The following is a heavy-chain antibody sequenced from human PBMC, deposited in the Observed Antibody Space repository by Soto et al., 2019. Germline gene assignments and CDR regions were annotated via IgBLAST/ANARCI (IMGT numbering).Heavy chain of an antibody. CDR2: ISVYNRNT. D-gene: IGHD3-16*01. J-gene: IGHJ4*02. CDR3: ARNASGGFDS. CDR1: GYTFSSSS. V-gene: IGHV1-18*01. Sequence: QVQLVQSGAQVKKPGASVKVSCKASGYTFSSSSISWVRQAPGQGLECMGWISVYNRNTNYAQTLQGRVTMSTDTPTGTAYMELRSLRSDDTAVYYCARNASGGFDSWGQGTLVTVSS.